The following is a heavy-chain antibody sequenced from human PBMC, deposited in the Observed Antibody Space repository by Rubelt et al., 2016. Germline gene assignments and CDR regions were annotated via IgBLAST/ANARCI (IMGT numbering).Heavy chain of an antibody. CDR3: ARETREQWLDNYYYYYYMDV. J-gene: IGHJ6*03. Sequence: GQLVESGGGLVQPGGSLRLSCAASGFTVSSNYMSWVRQAPGKGLEWVSVIYSGGSTYYADSVKGRFTISRDNSKNTLYLQMNSLRAEDTAVYYCARETREQWLDNYYYYYYMDVWGKGTTVTVSS. CDR2: IYSGGST. V-gene: IGHV3-66*01. D-gene: IGHD6-19*01. CDR1: GFTVSSNY.